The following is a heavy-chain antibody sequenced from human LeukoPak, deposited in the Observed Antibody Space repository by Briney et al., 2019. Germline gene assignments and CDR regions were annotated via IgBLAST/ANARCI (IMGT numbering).Heavy chain of an antibody. D-gene: IGHD6-25*01. CDR1: GFTFSSYW. Sequence: GGSLRLSCAASGFTFSSYWMHWVRQAPGKGLVWVSRINSDGSSTSYADSVKGRFTISRDNAKNTLYLQMNSLRAEDTAVYYCARGRQYYYYYGMGVWGKGTTVTVSS. J-gene: IGHJ6*04. CDR3: ARGRQYYYYYGMGV. V-gene: IGHV3-74*01. CDR2: INSDGSST.